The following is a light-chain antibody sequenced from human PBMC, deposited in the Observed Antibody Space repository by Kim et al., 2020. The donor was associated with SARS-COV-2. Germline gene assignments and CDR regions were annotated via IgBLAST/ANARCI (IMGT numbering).Light chain of an antibody. CDR3: QQFDNLPIT. V-gene: IGKV1-33*01. CDR1: QDIPNY. Sequence: DIQMTQSPSSLSASVGDRVTITCQASQDIPNYLNWFQQKPGRAPKLLIYDASNLETGVPSRFSGSGSGTDFTFSISSLQPEDIATYYCQQFDNLPITFGQGTRLEIK. CDR2: DAS. J-gene: IGKJ5*01.